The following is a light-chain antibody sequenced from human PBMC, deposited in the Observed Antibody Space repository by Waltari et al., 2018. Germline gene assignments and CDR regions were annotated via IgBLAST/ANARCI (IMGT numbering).Light chain of an antibody. CDR3: SSFTTTSTWV. Sequence: QSALTQPASVSGSPGQSITISCSRTRSDVGAYSYVYWYQHHPGTAPKLMIFEVSNRPSGVSDRFSGSKSGNTASLTISGLQAEDEADYYCSSFTTTSTWVFGGGTKLTVL. V-gene: IGLV2-14*01. CDR2: EVS. CDR1: RSDVGAYSY. J-gene: IGLJ3*02.